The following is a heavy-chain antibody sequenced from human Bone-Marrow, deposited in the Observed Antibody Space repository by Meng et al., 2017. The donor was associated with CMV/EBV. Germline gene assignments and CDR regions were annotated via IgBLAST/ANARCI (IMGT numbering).Heavy chain of an antibody. CDR2: ISPDSGKA. V-gene: IGHV1-18*01. Sequence: GYSFVSTGISWVRQAPGQGLEWMGWISPDSGKAHYTQKLQDRVTMTTDTSTNTAYMELRSLRSDDTAVYYCARLKQCTRGDCFSVDYWGQGTLVTVSS. CDR1: GYSFVSTG. J-gene: IGHJ4*02. CDR3: ARLKQCTRGDCFSVDY. D-gene: IGHD2-21*02.